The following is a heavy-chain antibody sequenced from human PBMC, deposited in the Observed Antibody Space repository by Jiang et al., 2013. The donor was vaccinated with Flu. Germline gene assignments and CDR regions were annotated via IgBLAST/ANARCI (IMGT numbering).Heavy chain of an antibody. CDR3: ARRLGAGHAGHFLDY. J-gene: IGHJ4*01. V-gene: IGHV5-51*01. CDR2: VYPSGSDT. CDR1: GYNFASYW. D-gene: IGHD6-19*01. Sequence: GAEVKKPGESLKISCQASGYNFASYWIAWVRQMPGKDLEWMGIVYPSGSDTIYSPSFQGKVIISADKSISTAYLQWSSLEASDTAMYFCARRLGAGHAGHFLDYWGRGTLVTVSS.